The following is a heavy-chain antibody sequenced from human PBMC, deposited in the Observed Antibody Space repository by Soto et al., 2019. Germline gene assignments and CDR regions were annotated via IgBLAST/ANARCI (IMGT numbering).Heavy chain of an antibody. Sequence: SETLSLTCTVSGGSISSSSYYWGWIRQPPGKGLEWIGSIYYSGSTYYNPSLKSRVTISVDTSKNQFSLKLSSVTAADTAVYYCARRGYYGSGSYYNDYYYYMDVWGKGTTVTVSS. CDR3: ARRGYYGSGSYYNDYYYYMDV. CDR2: IYYSGST. CDR1: GGSISSSSYY. D-gene: IGHD3-10*01. V-gene: IGHV4-39*01. J-gene: IGHJ6*03.